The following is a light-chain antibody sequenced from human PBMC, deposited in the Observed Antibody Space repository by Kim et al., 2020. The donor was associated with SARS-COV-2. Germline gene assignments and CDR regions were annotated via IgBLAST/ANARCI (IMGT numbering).Light chain of an antibody. Sequence: EIVLTQSPGTLSLSPGERATLSCRASQSVSNNYLAWYQQKPGQPPRLLIYDASRRATGIPDRFSGSGSGTDFTLTISRLEPEDFAVYYCQQYYSPPRTFGQGTKVEIK. CDR1: QSVSNNY. CDR3: QQYYSPPRT. V-gene: IGKV3-20*01. J-gene: IGKJ1*01. CDR2: DAS.